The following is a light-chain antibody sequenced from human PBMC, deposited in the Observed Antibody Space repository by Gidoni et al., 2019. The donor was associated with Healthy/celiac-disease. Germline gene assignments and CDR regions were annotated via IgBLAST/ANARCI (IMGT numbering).Light chain of an antibody. CDR2: AAS. J-gene: IGKJ1*01. Sequence: IQMTKSPSSLSAFVGDRVTITCRASQSISSYLNWYQQKPGKAPKLLIYAASSLQSGVPSRFSGSGSGTDFTLTISSLQPEDFATYYCQQSYSTPQTFGQXTKVEIK. CDR1: QSISSY. CDR3: QQSYSTPQT. V-gene: IGKV1-39*01.